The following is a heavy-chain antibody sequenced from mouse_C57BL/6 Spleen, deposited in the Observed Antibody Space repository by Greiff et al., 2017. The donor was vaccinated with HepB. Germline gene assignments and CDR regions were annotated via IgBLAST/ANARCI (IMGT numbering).Heavy chain of an antibody. D-gene: IGHD1-1*01. Sequence: QVQLQQPGAELVMPGASVKLSCKASGYTFTSYWMHWVKQRPGQGLEWIGEIDPSDSYTNYNQKFKGKSTLTVDKSSSTAYMQLSSLTSEDSAVYYSARGATTVVAYYFDYWGQGTTLTVSS. CDR3: ARGATTVVAYYFDY. J-gene: IGHJ2*01. CDR1: GYTFTSYW. CDR2: IDPSDSYT. V-gene: IGHV1-69*01.